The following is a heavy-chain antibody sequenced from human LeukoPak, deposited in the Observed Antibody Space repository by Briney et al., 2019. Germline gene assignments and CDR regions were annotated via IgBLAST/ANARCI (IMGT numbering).Heavy chain of an antibody. CDR3: ATIPLGVVPAPSRWDYFDY. CDR2: FDPEDGET. J-gene: IGHJ4*02. V-gene: IGHV1-24*01. Sequence: ASVKVSCKVSGYTLTELSMHWVRQAPGKGLEWMGGFDPEDGETIYAQKFQGRVTMTEDTSTDTAYMELSSLRSEDTAVYYCATIPLGVVPAPSRWDYFDYWGQGTLVTVSS. D-gene: IGHD2-2*01. CDR1: GYTLTELS.